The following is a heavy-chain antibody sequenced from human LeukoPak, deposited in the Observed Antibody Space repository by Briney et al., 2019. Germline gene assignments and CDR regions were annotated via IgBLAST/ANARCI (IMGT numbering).Heavy chain of an antibody. D-gene: IGHD6-13*01. CDR3: ATKNGKGTAAAGTFLSYYYYYVDV. CDR2: IYYSGST. J-gene: IGHJ6*03. V-gene: IGHV4-59*03. Sequence: SETLSLXCTVSGCSISSYYWSWIRQPPGKGLEWIGYIYYSGSTSYNTSLKSRVTISVDTSKNQFSLKLSSVTAADTAVYYCATKNGKGTAAAGTFLSYYYYYVDVWGKGTTVTVSS. CDR1: GCSISSYY.